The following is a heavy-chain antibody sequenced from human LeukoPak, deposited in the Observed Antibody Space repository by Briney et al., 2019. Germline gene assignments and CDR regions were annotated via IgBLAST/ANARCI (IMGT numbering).Heavy chain of an antibody. D-gene: IGHD6-13*01. CDR1: GFTFGDYV. J-gene: IGHJ4*02. CDR3: TTGSATGTGSGY. V-gene: IGHV3-49*04. CDR2: IRSKPYGGTT. Sequence: GGSLRLSCTASGFTFGDYVMSWVRQAPGKGLEWVGFIRSKPYGGTTEYAASVKGRFIISRDDSKTLAYLQMNSLKGEDTAVYYCTTGSATGTGSGYWGQGTLVTVSS.